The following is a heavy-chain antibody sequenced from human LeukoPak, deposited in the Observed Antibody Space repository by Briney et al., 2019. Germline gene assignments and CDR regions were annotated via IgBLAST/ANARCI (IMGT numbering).Heavy chain of an antibody. J-gene: IGHJ4*02. V-gene: IGHV3-23*01. CDR3: ARAGRGYSYGSFDY. CDR1: GFTFSNYG. D-gene: IGHD5-18*01. Sequence: GGSLRLSCAASGFTFSNYGMSWVRQAPGKGLEWVSGISGSGGSTYYADSVKGRFTISRDNAKNSLYLQMNSLRAEDTAVYYCARAGRGYSYGSFDYWGQGTLVTVSS. CDR2: ISGSGGST.